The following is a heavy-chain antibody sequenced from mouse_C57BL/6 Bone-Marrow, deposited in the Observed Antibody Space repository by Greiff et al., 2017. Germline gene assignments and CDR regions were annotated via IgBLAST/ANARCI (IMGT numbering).Heavy chain of an antibody. CDR2: ISSGSSTI. J-gene: IGHJ3*01. CDR1: GFTFSDYG. V-gene: IGHV5-17*01. D-gene: IGHD2-10*02. CDR3: ARAGDLVLFAY. Sequence: EVMLVESGGGLVKPGGSLKLSCAASGFTFSDYGMHWVRQAPEKGLEWVAYISSGSSTIYYADTVKGRFTISSDNAKNTVFLQMTSLRSEDTAMYCCARAGDLVLFAYWGQGTLVTVSA.